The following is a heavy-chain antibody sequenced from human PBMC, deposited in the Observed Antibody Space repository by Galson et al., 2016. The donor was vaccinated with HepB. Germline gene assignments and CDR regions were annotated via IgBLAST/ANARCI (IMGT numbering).Heavy chain of an antibody. D-gene: IGHD5-18*01. CDR2: IYYSGTT. Sequence: SETLSLTCTVSGGSISSSGSFWDWFRQPPGKGLEWIATIYYSGTTYYNPSLKSRVTISVDTSKNQFSLKVSSVTAADTAVYYCATEPLGYSNRLDYWGQGTLVTVSS. CDR3: ATEPLGYSNRLDY. V-gene: IGHV4-39*07. CDR1: GGSISSSGSF. J-gene: IGHJ4*02.